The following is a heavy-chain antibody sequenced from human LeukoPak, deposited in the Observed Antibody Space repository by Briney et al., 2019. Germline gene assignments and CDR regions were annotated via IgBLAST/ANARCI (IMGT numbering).Heavy chain of an antibody. Sequence: ASVKVSCKASGYTFTSYYMHWVRQAPGQGLEWMGIINPSGGSTSYAQKFQGRVTMTRDTSTSTVYMELSSLRSEDTAVYYCARDGDCSSTSCYSWFDPWGQGTLVTVSS. J-gene: IGHJ5*02. CDR3: ARDGDCSSTSCYSWFDP. V-gene: IGHV1-46*01. CDR2: INPSGGST. CDR1: GYTFTSYY. D-gene: IGHD2-2*02.